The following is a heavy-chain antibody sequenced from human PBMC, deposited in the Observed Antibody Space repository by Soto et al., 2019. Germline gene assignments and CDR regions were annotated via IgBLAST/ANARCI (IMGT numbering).Heavy chain of an antibody. CDR2: IRNKLNSYTT. V-gene: IGHV3-72*01. CDR1: GFSFSDHY. J-gene: IGHJ5*02. Sequence: EVQLVESGGGLVQPGGSLRLSCAASGFSFSDHYMDWVRQAPGKGLEWVGRIRNKLNSYTTEYAASVKGRFTISRDDSKNSLYLQMNSLKTVDTAMYYCAREVRGWYDPWGQGTLVTVSS. CDR3: AREVRGWYDP. D-gene: IGHD3-10*01.